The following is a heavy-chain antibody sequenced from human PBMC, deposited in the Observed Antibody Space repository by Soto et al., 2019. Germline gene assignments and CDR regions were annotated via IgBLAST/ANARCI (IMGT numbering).Heavy chain of an antibody. Sequence: VASVKVSCKASGYTFTRYGIAWVRQAPGQGLEWMGWISGYNGNRNYVDKFQGSLTMTTDTSTSTAYMELRSLRSYDTAVYYCAKIAVFGIVIGGKGLDXWGQGTLVTVSX. D-gene: IGHD3-3*01. CDR1: GYTFTRYG. CDR3: AKIAVFGIVIGGKGLDX. V-gene: IGHV1-18*01. J-gene: IGHJ5*02. CDR2: ISGYNGNR.